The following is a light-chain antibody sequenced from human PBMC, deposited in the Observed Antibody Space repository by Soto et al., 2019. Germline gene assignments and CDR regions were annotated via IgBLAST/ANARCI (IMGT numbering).Light chain of an antibody. Sequence: QSALTQPPSLSGTPGQRVTISCSGSTSNIAGNTVHWYQHLPETAPKLLIYIDDQRPSGVPDRFSGSKSGTSASLAISGLQSEDEADYYCSSYAGSSNVFGTGTKVTVL. J-gene: IGLJ1*01. CDR1: TSNIAGNT. CDR2: IDD. V-gene: IGLV1-44*01. CDR3: SSYAGSSNV.